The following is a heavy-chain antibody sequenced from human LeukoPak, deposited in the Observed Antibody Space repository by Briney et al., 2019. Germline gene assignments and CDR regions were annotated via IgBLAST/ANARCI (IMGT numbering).Heavy chain of an antibody. CDR1: GFTFSVYQ. J-gene: IGHJ4*02. CDR2: ITSGDSSV. V-gene: IGHV3-11*01. Sequence: GGSLRLSCVASGFTFSVYQMSWIRRAPGKGLEWISFITSGDSSVEYADSVKGRFTISRDNDKSSLYLQMNTLRAEDTAVYYCVRDIRYIGSTFYYDLWGQGTLVTVSS. D-gene: IGHD1-26*01. CDR3: VRDIRYIGSTFYYDL.